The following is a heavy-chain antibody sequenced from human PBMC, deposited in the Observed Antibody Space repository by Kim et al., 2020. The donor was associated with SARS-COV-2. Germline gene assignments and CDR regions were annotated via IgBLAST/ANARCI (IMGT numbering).Heavy chain of an antibody. CDR2: K. Sequence: KYYADSVKGRFTISRDNSKNTLYLQMNSLRAEDTAVYYCARARGGYSYGDYWGQGTLVTVSS. D-gene: IGHD5-18*01. V-gene: IGHV3-30*01. J-gene: IGHJ4*02. CDR3: ARARGGYSYGDY.